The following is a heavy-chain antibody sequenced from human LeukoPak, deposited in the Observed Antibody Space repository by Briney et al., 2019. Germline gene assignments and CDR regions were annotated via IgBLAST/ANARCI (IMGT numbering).Heavy chain of an antibody. J-gene: IGHJ5*02. Sequence: ASVKVSCKASGYTFRSFDINWVRRATGQGLEWMGWINPNSGGTNYAQKFQGRVTMTRDTSISTAYMELSRLRSDDTAVYYCAREGICSSTSCYYNWFDPWGQGTLVTVSS. CDR3: AREGICSSTSCYYNWFDP. CDR1: GYTFRSFD. D-gene: IGHD2-2*01. V-gene: IGHV1-2*02. CDR2: INPNSGGT.